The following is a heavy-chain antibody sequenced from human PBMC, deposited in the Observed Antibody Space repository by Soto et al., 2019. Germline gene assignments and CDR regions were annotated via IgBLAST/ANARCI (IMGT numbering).Heavy chain of an antibody. Sequence: GGSLRLSCAASGFTFSSYGMHWVRQAPGKGLEWVAVISYDGSNKYYADSVKGRFTISRDNSKNTLYLQMNSLRAEDTAVYYCAKGSYDFWSPPLPDGMDVWGQGTTVTVSS. D-gene: IGHD3-3*01. CDR3: AKGSYDFWSPPLPDGMDV. CDR2: ISYDGSNK. V-gene: IGHV3-30*18. CDR1: GFTFSSYG. J-gene: IGHJ6*02.